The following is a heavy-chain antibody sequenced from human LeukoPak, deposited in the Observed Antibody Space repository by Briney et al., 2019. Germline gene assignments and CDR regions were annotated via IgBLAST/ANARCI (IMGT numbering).Heavy chain of an antibody. CDR3: ARSGKINNHYYREGVSYFDY. V-gene: IGHV1-69*06. CDR1: AGTFSSYA. J-gene: IGHJ4*02. CDR2: IIPIFGTA. Sequence: SVKVSCKASAGTFSSYAISWVRQAPGQGLEWMGGIIPIFGTANYAQKFQGRVTITADKSTSTAYMELSSLRSDDTAVYYCARSGKINNHYYREGVSYFDYWGQGTLVTVSS. D-gene: IGHD3-10*01.